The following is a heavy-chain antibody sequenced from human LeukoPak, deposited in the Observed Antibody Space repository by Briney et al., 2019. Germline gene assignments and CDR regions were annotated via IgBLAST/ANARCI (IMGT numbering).Heavy chain of an antibody. CDR1: GGSFSGYY. Sequence: SETLSLTCAVYGGSFSGYYWSWIRQPPGKGLEWIGEINHSGSTNHNPSLKSRVTISVDTSKNQFSLKLSSVTAADTAVYYCARGFFGGYWGQGTLVTVSS. D-gene: IGHD2-15*01. CDR3: ARGFFGGY. V-gene: IGHV4-34*01. J-gene: IGHJ4*02. CDR2: INHSGST.